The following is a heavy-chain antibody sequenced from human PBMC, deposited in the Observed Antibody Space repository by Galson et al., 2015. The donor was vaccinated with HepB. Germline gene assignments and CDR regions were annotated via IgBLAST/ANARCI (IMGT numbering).Heavy chain of an antibody. CDR2: FDPEDGET. V-gene: IGHV1-24*01. CDR1: GFTFSSYS. CDR3: ATENWFDP. Sequence: SCAASGFTFSSYSMNWVRQAPGKGLEWMGGFDPEDGETIYAQRFQGRVTMTEDTSTDTAYMELSSLRSEDTAVYYCATENWFDPWGQGTLVTVSS. J-gene: IGHJ5*02.